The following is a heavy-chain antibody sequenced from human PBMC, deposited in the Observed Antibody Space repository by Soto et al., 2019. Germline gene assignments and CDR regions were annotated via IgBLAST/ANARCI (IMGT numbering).Heavy chain of an antibody. V-gene: IGHV4-39*01. J-gene: IGHJ6*02. CDR3: ARGGYCSGGSCAYMGHYYYYGMDV. CDR2: IYYSGRT. D-gene: IGHD2-15*01. Sequence: SETLSLTCTVSGASVSSGNQYWSWIRQPPGKGLEWIGSIYYSGRTYYNPSLKSRVTISLDTSNNQFSLKLSSVTAADTAVYYCARGGYCSGGSCAYMGHYYYYGMDVWGQGTTVTVSS. CDR1: GASVSSGNQY.